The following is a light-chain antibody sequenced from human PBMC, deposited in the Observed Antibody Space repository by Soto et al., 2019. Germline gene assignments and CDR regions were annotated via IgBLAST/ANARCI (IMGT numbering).Light chain of an antibody. CDR1: QSVGSSY. Sequence: EIVLTQSPGTLSLSPGERANLSCRTSQSVGSSYLAWYQKKPGQAPRLVIYGHSSRATGIPDRFSGSGSGTDFTLTINRLEPEDFAVYYCQQYGTSPPTFGQGTKVEIK. CDR3: QQYGTSPPT. J-gene: IGKJ1*01. V-gene: IGKV3-20*01. CDR2: GHS.